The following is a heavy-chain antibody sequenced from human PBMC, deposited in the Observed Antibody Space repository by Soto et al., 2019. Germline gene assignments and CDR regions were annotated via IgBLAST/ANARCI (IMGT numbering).Heavy chain of an antibody. CDR1: GGTFSSYA. CDR3: ARGPGSSSPNYYYGMDV. V-gene: IGHV1-69*01. J-gene: IGHJ6*02. Sequence: QVQLVQSGAEVKKPGSSVKVSCKASGGTFSSYAISWVRQAPGQGLEWMGGIIPIFGTANYAQKFQGRVTITADESTSRAYMELSSLRSEDTAVYYCARGPGSSSPNYYYGMDVWGQGTTVTVSS. CDR2: IIPIFGTA. D-gene: IGHD6-13*01.